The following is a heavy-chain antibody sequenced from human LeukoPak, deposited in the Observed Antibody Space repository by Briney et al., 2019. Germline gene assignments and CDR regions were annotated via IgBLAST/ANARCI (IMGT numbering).Heavy chain of an antibody. CDR3: AKDGGRGSYLESDGFDY. D-gene: IGHD1-26*01. J-gene: IGHJ4*02. Sequence: PGGSLRLSCAASGFTFSSYGMHWVRQAPGKGLEWVAVISYDGSNKYYADSVKGRFTISRDNSKNTLYLQMNSLRAEDTAVYYCAKDGGRGSYLESDGFDYWGQGPLVTVSS. V-gene: IGHV3-30*18. CDR1: GFTFSSYG. CDR2: ISYDGSNK.